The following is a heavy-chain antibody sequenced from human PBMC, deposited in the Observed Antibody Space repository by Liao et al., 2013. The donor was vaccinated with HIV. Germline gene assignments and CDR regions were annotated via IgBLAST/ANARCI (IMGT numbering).Heavy chain of an antibody. D-gene: IGHD5-24*01. J-gene: IGHJ4*02. V-gene: IGHV4-59*01. CDR1: GGSISSYY. Sequence: QVQLQESGSGLVKPSETLSLTCSVSGGSISSYYWSWIRQPPGKGLEWIGYISNSGSTNHSPSLKSRVTISVDMSKSQYFLDLSSVTAADTAVYYCARGKMGGALDYWGQGTQVTVSS. CDR2: ISNSGST. CDR3: ARGKMGGALDY.